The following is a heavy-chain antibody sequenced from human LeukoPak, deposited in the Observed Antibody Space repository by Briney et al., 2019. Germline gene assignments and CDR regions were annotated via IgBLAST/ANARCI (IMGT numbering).Heavy chain of an antibody. CDR1: GGTFSSYA. CDR2: IIPIFGTA. D-gene: IGHD5-12*01. V-gene: IGHV1-69*13. CDR3: ARDWVSGSRFDY. Sequence: SVKVSCKASGGTFSSYAISWVRQAPGQGLEWMGGIIPIFGTANYAQKFQGGVTITADESTGTAYMELSSLRSEDTAVYYCARDWVSGSRFDYWGQGTLVTVSS. J-gene: IGHJ4*02.